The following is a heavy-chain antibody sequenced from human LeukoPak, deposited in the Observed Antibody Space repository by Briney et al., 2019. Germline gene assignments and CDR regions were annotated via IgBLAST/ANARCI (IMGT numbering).Heavy chain of an antibody. D-gene: IGHD3-22*01. CDR1: GGSISSCY. V-gene: IGHV4-59*01. CDR2: IYYSGST. CDR3: ARLPSGSGYSFDY. Sequence: SETLSFTCTVSGGSISSCYWSWIRQPPGKGLEWIGYIYYSGSTNYNPSLKSRVTISVDTSKNQFSLKLSSVTAADTAVYYCARLPSGSGYSFDYWGQGTLVTVSS. J-gene: IGHJ4*02.